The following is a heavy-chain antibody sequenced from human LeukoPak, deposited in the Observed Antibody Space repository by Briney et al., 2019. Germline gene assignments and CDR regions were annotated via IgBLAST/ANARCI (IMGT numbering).Heavy chain of an antibody. V-gene: IGHV3-30-3*01. CDR1: GFTFSSYA. CDR3: AKDLYYDILTGYPGGDY. CDR2: ISYDGSNK. D-gene: IGHD3-9*01. J-gene: IGHJ4*02. Sequence: GGSLRLSCAASGFTFSSYAMHWVRQAPGKGLEWVAVISYDGSNKYYADSVKGRFTISRDNSKNTLYLQMNSLRAEDTAVYYCAKDLYYDILTGYPGGDYWGQGTLVTVSS.